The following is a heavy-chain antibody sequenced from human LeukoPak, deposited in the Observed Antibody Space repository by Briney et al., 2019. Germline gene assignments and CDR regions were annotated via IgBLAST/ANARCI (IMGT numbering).Heavy chain of an antibody. CDR3: ARDIKLTGWLDY. D-gene: IGHD1-20*01. V-gene: IGHV4-38-2*02. J-gene: IGHJ4*02. CDR2: IYFSGST. Sequence: SETLSLTCTVSGYFISSGYYWGWVRQPPGKGLEWIGSIYFSGSTYHNPSLKSRVTISVDTSKNQFSLNLSSVTAADTAVYYCARDIKLTGWLDYWGQGTLVTVSS. CDR1: GYFISSGYY.